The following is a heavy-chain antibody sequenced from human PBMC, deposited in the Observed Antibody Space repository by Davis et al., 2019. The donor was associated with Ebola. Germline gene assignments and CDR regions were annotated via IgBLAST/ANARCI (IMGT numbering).Heavy chain of an antibody. V-gene: IGHV3-73*01. J-gene: IGHJ4*02. Sequence: GESLKISCAASGFTFSDYYMSWIRQAPGKGLEWVGRIRSKANSYATAYAASVKGRFTISRDDSKNTAYLQMNSLKTEDTAVYYCQRYFDWSHFDYWGQGTLVTVSS. CDR3: QRYFDWSHFDY. D-gene: IGHD3-9*01. CDR1: GFTFSDYY. CDR2: IRSKANSYAT.